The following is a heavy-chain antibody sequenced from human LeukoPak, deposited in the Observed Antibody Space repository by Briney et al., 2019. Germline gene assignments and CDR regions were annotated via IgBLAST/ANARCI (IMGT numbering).Heavy chain of an antibody. CDR2: ISALNGNT. D-gene: IGHD3-10*01. Sequence: ASVKVSCKASGYIFTNYGITWVRQAPGQGLEWLGWISALNGNTNLAQKVQGRVSMTTDTSTSTAYMELRSLRSDDSAVYYCARKAVMVRGVINHNYGMDVWGQGTTVTVSS. CDR1: GYIFTNYG. J-gene: IGHJ6*02. V-gene: IGHV1-18*01. CDR3: ARKAVMVRGVINHNYGMDV.